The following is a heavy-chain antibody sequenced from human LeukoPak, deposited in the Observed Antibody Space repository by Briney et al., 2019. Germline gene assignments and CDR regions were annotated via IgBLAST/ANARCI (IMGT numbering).Heavy chain of an antibody. V-gene: IGHV4-4*02. CDR3: AREKWELLHLFDY. D-gene: IGHD1-26*01. CDR2: IYYSGSP. CDR1: GGSISSTNW. J-gene: IGHJ4*02. Sequence: PSGTLSLTCAVSGGSISSTNWWSWVRQPPGKTLEWIGYIYYSGSPNYNPSLKSRVTISVDTSKNQFSLKLSSVTAADTAVYYCAREKWELLHLFDYWGQGTLVTVSS.